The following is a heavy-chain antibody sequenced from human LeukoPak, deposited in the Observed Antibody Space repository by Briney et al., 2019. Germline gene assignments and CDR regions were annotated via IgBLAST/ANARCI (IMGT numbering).Heavy chain of an antibody. CDR2: INHSGST. CDR1: GGSFSGYY. D-gene: IGHD3-16*02. V-gene: IGHV4-34*01. CDR3: ARKMIQDYIWGSYRNWFDP. J-gene: IGHJ5*02. Sequence: SETLSLTCAVYGGSFSGYYWSWIRQPTGKGLEWIGEINHSGSTNYNPSLKSRVTISVDTSKNQFSLKLSSVTAADTAVYYCARKMIQDYIWGSYRNWFDPWGQGTLVTVSS.